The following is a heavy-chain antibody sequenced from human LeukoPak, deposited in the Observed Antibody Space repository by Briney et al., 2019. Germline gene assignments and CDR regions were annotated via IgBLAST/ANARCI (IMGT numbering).Heavy chain of an antibody. V-gene: IGHV1-69*05. Sequence: GASVKVSCKASGGTFSSYAISRVRQAPGQGLEWMGGIIPIFGTANYAQKFQGRVTITTDESTSTAYMELSSLRSEDTAVYYCAREAVQFYYYYYMDVWGKGTTVTVSS. CDR2: IIPIFGTA. CDR3: AREAVQFYYYYYMDV. J-gene: IGHJ6*03. D-gene: IGHD1-1*01. CDR1: GGTFSSYA.